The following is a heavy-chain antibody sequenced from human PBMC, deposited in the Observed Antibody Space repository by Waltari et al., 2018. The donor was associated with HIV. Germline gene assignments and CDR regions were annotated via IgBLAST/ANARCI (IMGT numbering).Heavy chain of an antibody. CDR1: GKTFSGHN. J-gene: IGHJ6*02. Sequence: EVQLVQSGAEVNKPGESRRISCTGSGKTFSGHNLAWVRQMPGKGLEWMGLIYPSDSETTYSPSFEGQVTISADKSISTAYLQWSSLQASDTAMYYCGRYENNRPHSYGMDVWGQGTTVTVSS. CDR2: IYPSDSET. D-gene: IGHD1-1*01. V-gene: IGHV5-51*03. CDR3: GRYENNRPHSYGMDV.